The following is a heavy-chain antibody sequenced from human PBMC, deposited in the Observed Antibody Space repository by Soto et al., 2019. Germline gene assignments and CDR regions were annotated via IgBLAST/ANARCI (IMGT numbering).Heavy chain of an antibody. J-gene: IGHJ4*02. CDR3: ARGRDYYYGHLDY. CDR1: GFTFITYW. CDR2: INTDGSST. D-gene: IGHD3-10*01. V-gene: IGHV3-74*01. Sequence: GGSLRLSCTASGFTFITYWMHWVRQAPGKGLVWVSRINTDGSSTNYADSVKGRFTVSRDNAKNTLYLQMNSLRAEDTAVYYCARGRDYYYGHLDYWGQGTLVTVSS.